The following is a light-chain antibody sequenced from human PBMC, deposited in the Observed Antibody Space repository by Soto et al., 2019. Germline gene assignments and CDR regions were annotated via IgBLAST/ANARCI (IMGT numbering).Light chain of an antibody. CDR1: QAIHSY. CDR3: QQRET. CDR2: ATS. Sequence: DIQMTQSPSSLSASVGDRVTITCRASQAIHSYLNWYQQKRGKAPNLLIFATSTLQSGVPSRFSGSGSGTDFTLTISSLQPEDFATYYCQQRETFGPGTKVDIK. V-gene: IGKV1-39*01. J-gene: IGKJ3*01.